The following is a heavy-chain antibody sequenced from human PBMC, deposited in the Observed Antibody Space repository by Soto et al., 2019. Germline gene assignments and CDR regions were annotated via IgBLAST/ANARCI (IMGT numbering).Heavy chain of an antibody. V-gene: IGHV4-39*01. J-gene: IGHJ5*02. Sequence: SETLSLTCTGSGGSISSSSYYWGWIRQPPGKGLEWIGSIYYSGSTYYNPSLKSRVTISVDTSKNQFSLKLSSVTAADTAVYYCARNGASIAAAQGWFDPWGKGTLVTVSS. CDR2: IYYSGST. CDR3: ARNGASIAAAQGWFDP. CDR1: GGSISSSSYY. D-gene: IGHD6-13*01.